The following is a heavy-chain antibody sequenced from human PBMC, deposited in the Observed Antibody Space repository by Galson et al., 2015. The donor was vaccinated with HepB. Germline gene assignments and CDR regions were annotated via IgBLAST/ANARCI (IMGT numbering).Heavy chain of an antibody. CDR1: GGSINIGNW. V-gene: IGHV4-4*02. J-gene: IGHJ5*02. D-gene: IGHD3-16*01. CDR3: ARNPEGGRLESP. Sequence: SETLSLTCAVSGGSINIGNWWTWVRQPPGKGLEWIGEISHIGDTNYNPSLKSRVAISVDKSKNHFSLNLSSVTAADTAVYYCARNPEGGRLESPWGQGTLVTVSS. CDR2: ISHIGDT.